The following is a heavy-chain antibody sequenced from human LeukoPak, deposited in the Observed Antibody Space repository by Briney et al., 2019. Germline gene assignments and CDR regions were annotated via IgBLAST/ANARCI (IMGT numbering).Heavy chain of an antibody. D-gene: IGHD2-15*01. CDR3: ARAGKPGYCSGGSCYAFDY. CDR1: GFTFSSYG. V-gene: IGHV3-33*01. CDR2: IWYDGSNK. J-gene: IGHJ4*02. Sequence: GGSLRLSCAASGFTFSSYGMHWVRQAPGKGLEWVAVIWYDGSNKYYADFVKGRFTISRDNSKNTLYLQMNSLRAEDTAVYYCARAGKPGYCSGGSCYAFDYWGQGTLVTVSS.